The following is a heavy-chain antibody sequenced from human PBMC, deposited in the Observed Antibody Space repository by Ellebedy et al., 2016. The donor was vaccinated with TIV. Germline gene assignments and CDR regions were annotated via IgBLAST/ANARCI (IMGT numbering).Heavy chain of an antibody. D-gene: IGHD3-22*01. CDR2: INPSGGST. CDR1: GYTFTNYY. V-gene: IGHV1-46*01. J-gene: IGHJ4*02. Sequence: AASVKVSCKTSGYTFTNYYIHWVRQAPGQGLEWMGIINPSGGSTSYAQRFVGRVTMTRDTSTSAVYMELSSRRSEDTAVYYCARGPRVHSSALYVDYWGQGTPVTVSS. CDR3: ARGPRVHSSALYVDY.